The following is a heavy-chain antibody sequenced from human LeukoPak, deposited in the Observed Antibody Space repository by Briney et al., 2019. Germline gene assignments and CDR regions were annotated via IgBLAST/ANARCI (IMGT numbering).Heavy chain of an antibody. Sequence: SETLSLTCTVSGGSVSNSLYYWSWIRQPPGKGLEWIGYIYYSGSTNYNPSLKSRVTISVDTSKNQFSLKLSSVTAADTAVYYCARLYYYDSSGYYGYYYYYYGMDVWGQGTTVTVSS. V-gene: IGHV4-61*01. CDR2: IYYSGST. J-gene: IGHJ6*02. D-gene: IGHD3-22*01. CDR1: GGSVSNSLYY. CDR3: ARLYYYDSSGYYGYYYYYYGMDV.